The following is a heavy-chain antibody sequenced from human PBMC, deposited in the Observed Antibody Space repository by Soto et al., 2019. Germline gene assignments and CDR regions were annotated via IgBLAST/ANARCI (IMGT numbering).Heavy chain of an antibody. V-gene: IGHV3-11*01. D-gene: IGHD3-22*01. J-gene: IGHJ4*02. CDR3: ARSSWPYYYDSSGYCFDY. CDR1: GFTFSDYY. Sequence: GGSLRLSCAASGFTFSDYYMSWIRQAPGKGLEWVSYISSSGSTIYYADSVKGRFTISRDNAKNSLYLQMNSLRAEDTAVYYCARSSWPYYYDSSGYCFDYWGQGTLVTVSS. CDR2: ISSSGSTI.